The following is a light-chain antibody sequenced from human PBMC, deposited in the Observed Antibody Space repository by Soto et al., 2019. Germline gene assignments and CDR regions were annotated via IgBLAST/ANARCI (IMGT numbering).Light chain of an antibody. CDR1: SSNIGAGYD. J-gene: IGLJ2*01. V-gene: IGLV1-40*01. CDR3: QSYDTSLSGLVV. Sequence: QSVLTQPPSVSGAPGQRVTISCTGSSSNIGAGYDVHWYRQLPGAAPKVLIYGDNNRPSGVPDRFSGSKSGTSASLAITGLQSQDEADYYCQSYDTSLSGLVVFGGGTKLTVL. CDR2: GDN.